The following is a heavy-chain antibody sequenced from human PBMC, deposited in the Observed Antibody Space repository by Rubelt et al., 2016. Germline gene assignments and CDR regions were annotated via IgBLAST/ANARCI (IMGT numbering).Heavy chain of an antibody. Sequence: EVQLVESGGGLVQPGGSLRLSCAASGFTLSGYSMNWVRQAPGKGLEWVSYITRSDTTIYYADSVKGRFTISRDNAKNSLYLQMNSLRAEDTAVYYCARGISYCGGDCYYGAFDIWGQWTMVTVSS. V-gene: IGHV3-48*04. J-gene: IGHJ3*02. CDR1: GFTLSGYS. CDR2: ITRSDTTI. D-gene: IGHD2-21*02. CDR3: ARGISYCGGDCYYGAFDI.